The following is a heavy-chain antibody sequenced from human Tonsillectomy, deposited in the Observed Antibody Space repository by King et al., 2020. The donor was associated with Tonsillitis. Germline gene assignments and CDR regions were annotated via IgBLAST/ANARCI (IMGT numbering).Heavy chain of an antibody. J-gene: IGHJ4*02. D-gene: IGHD6-13*01. V-gene: IGHV3-30*18. CDR1: GFTFSSYG. CDR2: ISYDGSNK. CDR3: AKDKQLVFDY. Sequence: VQLVESGGGVVQPGRSLRLSCAASGFTFSSYGMHWVRQAPGKGLEWVAGISYDGSNKYYADSVKGRFTISRDNSKNTLYLQMNSLRAEDTAVYYCAKDKQLVFDYWGQGTLVTVSS.